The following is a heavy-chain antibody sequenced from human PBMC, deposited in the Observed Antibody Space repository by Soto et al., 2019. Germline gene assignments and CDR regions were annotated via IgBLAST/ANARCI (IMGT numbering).Heavy chain of an antibody. Sequence: SETLSLTCTVSGGSISSGDYYWSWIRQPPGKGLEWIGYSYYSGSAYYNPSLKSRVTISVDTSKNQFSLKLSSVTAADTAVYYSARVAQLELRTQLLYSFDYWGQGTLVTVSS. D-gene: IGHD1-7*01. CDR3: ARVAQLELRTQLLYSFDY. J-gene: IGHJ4*02. CDR1: GGSISSGDYY. V-gene: IGHV4-30-4*01. CDR2: SYYSGSA.